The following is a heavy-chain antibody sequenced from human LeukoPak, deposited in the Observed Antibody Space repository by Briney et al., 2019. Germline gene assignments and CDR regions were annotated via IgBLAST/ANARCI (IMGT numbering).Heavy chain of an antibody. CDR1: GYTFTSYA. D-gene: IGHD5-18*01. Sequence: ASVKVSCKASGYTFTSYAMHWVRQAPGQRLEWMGWINAGNGNTKYSQKFQGRVTITRDTSASTAYMELSSLRSEDTAVYYCARGELELWFFGNDYWGQGTLVTVSS. V-gene: IGHV1-3*01. CDR3: ARGELELWFFGNDY. J-gene: IGHJ4*02. CDR2: INAGNGNT.